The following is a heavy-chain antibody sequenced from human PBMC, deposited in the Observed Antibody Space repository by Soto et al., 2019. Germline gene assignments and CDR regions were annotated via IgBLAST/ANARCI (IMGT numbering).Heavy chain of an antibody. CDR3: SIGEVNSGWGPAY. Sequence: VKVSCKASGYTSSTSDINWVRQATGQGLEWMGWMNPNSGNSGYAQKFQGRVTMTRDTSVSTAYMELSSLISEDTAVYYCSIGEVNSGWGPAYWGQGTPVTVSS. D-gene: IGHD6-19*01. J-gene: IGHJ4*02. CDR2: MNPNSGNS. V-gene: IGHV1-8*02. CDR1: GYTSSTSD.